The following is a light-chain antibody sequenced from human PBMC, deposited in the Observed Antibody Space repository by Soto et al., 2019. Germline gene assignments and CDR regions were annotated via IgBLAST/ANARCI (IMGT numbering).Light chain of an antibody. Sequence: QSALTQPPSASGSPGQSVTISCTGTSSDVGGYHYVSWYQQHPGKAPKLMIYEVSKRPSGVPDRFSGSKSGNTASLTISGLQAEDEADYYCCSYAGAYTRFVFGTGTKVTVL. V-gene: IGLV2-8*01. CDR2: EVS. CDR1: SSDVGGYHY. CDR3: CSYAGAYTRFV. J-gene: IGLJ1*01.